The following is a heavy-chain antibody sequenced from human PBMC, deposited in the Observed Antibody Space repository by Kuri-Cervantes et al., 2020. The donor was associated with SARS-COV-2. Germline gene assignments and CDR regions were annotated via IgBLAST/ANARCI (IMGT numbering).Heavy chain of an antibody. J-gene: IGHJ4*02. CDR3: ARGRIMITFGGVEPFDY. CDR1: GFTVSSNY. V-gene: IGHV3-53*01. CDR2: IYSGGST. D-gene: IGHD3-16*01. Sequence: GGSLRLSCAASGFTVSSNYMSWVRQAPGKGLEWVSVIYSGGSTYYADSVKGRFTISRDNSKNTLYLQMNSLRAEDTAVYYCARGRIMITFGGVEPFDYWGQGTPVTVSS.